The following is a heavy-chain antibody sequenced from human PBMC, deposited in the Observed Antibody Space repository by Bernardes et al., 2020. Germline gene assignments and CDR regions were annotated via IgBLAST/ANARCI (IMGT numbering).Heavy chain of an antibody. V-gene: IGHV3-9*01. Sequence: GGSLRLSCAASGFTFDDYAMHWVRQAPGKGLEWVSGIIWNSGRKGYADSVKGRFTISRDNAKNSLYLQMNSLRPDDTALYYCVKDFRHLGSVTTGFDYWGLGTLVTVSS. CDR2: IIWNSGRK. CDR3: VKDFRHLGSVTTGFDY. CDR1: GFTFDDYA. D-gene: IGHD4-17*01. J-gene: IGHJ4*02.